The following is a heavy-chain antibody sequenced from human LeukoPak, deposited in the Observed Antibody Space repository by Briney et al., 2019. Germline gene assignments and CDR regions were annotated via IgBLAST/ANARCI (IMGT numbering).Heavy chain of an antibody. V-gene: IGHV1-18*01. J-gene: IGHJ5*02. Sequence: ASVKVSCKASGYTFINYGISWVRQAPGQGLEWMGWISAYNGNTNYAQKLQGRVTMTTDTSTSTAYMELRSLRSDDTAVYYCARVAAAGSSRFDPWGQGTLVTVSS. CDR1: GYTFINYG. CDR3: ARVAAAGSSRFDP. D-gene: IGHD6-13*01. CDR2: ISAYNGNT.